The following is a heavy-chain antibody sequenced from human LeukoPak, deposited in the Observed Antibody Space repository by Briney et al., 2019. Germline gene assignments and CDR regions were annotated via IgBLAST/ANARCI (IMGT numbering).Heavy chain of an antibody. J-gene: IGHJ4*02. Sequence: TGGSLRLSCAASGFTFSSYAMHWVRQAPGKGLEWVAVISYDGSNKYYADSVKGRFTISRDNSKNTLYLQMNSLRAEDTAVYYCATQDDYGGNSPDYYFDYWGQGTLVTVSS. CDR1: GFTFSSYA. CDR3: ATQDDYGGNSPDYYFDY. V-gene: IGHV3-30*04. CDR2: ISYDGSNK. D-gene: IGHD4-23*01.